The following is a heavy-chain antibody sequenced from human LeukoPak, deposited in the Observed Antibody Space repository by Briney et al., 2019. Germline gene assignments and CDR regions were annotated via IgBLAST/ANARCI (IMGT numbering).Heavy chain of an antibody. D-gene: IGHD1-14*01. Sequence: SVKVSCKASGGTFSSYAISWVRHAPGQGLEWMGRIIPILGIANYAQKFQGRVTITADKSTSTAYMELSSLRSEDTAVYYCATGAVGSTYYYYYGMDVWGQGTTVTVSS. V-gene: IGHV1-69*04. CDR3: ATGAVGSTYYYYYGMDV. CDR1: GGTFSSYA. J-gene: IGHJ6*02. CDR2: IIPILGIA.